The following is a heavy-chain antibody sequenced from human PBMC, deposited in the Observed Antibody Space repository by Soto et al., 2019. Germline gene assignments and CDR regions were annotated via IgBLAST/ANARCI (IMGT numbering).Heavy chain of an antibody. CDR2: INPNSGGT. CDR3: ARSGIVVVPAAMSIWDAFDI. CDR1: GYTFTSYG. V-gene: IGHV1-2*04. J-gene: IGHJ3*02. Sequence: ASVKVSCKASGYTFTSYGISWVRQAPGQGLEWMGWINPNSGGTNYAQKFQGWVTMTRDTSISTAYMELSRLRSDDTAVYYCARSGIVVVPAAMSIWDAFDIWGQGTMVTVSS. D-gene: IGHD2-2*01.